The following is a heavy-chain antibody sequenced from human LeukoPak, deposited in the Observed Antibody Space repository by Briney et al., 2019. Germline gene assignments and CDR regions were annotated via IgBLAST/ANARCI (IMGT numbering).Heavy chain of an antibody. V-gene: IGHV4-38-2*01. CDR3: ARQGRRHYYFDY. CDR1: GYSISSGYY. Sequence: PSETLSLTCAVSGYSISSGYYRGWIRQPPGKGLEWIGSIYHSGSTYYNPSLKSRVTISVDTSKNQFSLKLSSVTAADTAVYYCARQGRRHYYFDYWGQGTLVTVSS. CDR2: IYHSGST. J-gene: IGHJ4*02.